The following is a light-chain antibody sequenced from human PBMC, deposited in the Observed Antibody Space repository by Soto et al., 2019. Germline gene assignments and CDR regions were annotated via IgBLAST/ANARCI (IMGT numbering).Light chain of an antibody. CDR2: QTS. Sequence: DIQMTQSPSTLSASVGDRVTITCRASQSISHWLAWYQQKPGKAPTVLIYQTSALRSGVPLRFSGSGSGTEFTLTISSLQPEDFATYYCQQYSRYSITFGGGTKVEVK. CDR1: QSISHW. V-gene: IGKV1-5*03. CDR3: QQYSRYSIT. J-gene: IGKJ4*01.